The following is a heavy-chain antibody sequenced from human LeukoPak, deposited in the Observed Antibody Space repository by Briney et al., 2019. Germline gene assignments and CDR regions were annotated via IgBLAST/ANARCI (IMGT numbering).Heavy chain of an antibody. Sequence: GGSLRLSCAASGFTFTNWMHWVRQAPGKGLVWVSRIKSDGSSTSYADSVKGRFTISRDNAKNTMYLQMNSLRAGDTAVYYCARVLTARSGGYDAFDMWGQGTMVTVSS. CDR2: IKSDGSST. J-gene: IGHJ3*02. CDR1: GFTFTNW. CDR3: ARVLTARSGGYDAFDM. V-gene: IGHV3-74*01. D-gene: IGHD6-25*01.